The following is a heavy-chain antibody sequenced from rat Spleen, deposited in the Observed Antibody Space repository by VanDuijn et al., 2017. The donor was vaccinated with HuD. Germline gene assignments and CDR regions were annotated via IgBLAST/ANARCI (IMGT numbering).Heavy chain of an antibody. CDR2: INSAGTT. V-gene: IGHV3-3*01. CDR1: GFSLTSYHV. J-gene: IGHJ2*01. CDR3: ARGYGDY. Sequence: VQLKESGPGLVQPSQTLSLTCSVSGFSLTSYHVSWVRQSPGKGLEWMGYINSAGTTNYNPSLKSRISISRDTSKNQFFVQINSITTEDTATYYCARGYGDYWGQGVMVTVSS. D-gene: IGHD1-7*01.